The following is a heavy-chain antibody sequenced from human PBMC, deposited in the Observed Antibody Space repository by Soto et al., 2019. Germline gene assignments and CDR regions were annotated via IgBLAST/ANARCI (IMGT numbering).Heavy chain of an antibody. D-gene: IGHD3-22*01. CDR3: AGTLEAYYDSSGYHP. V-gene: IGHV4-31*02. Sequence: NPSETLSLTCTVSGGSISSGGYYWSWIRQHPGKGLEWIGYIYYSGSTYYNPSLKSRVTISVDTSKNQFSLKLSPVTAADTAVYYCAGTLEAYYDSSGYHPWGQGTLVTVSS. CDR2: IYYSGST. J-gene: IGHJ5*02. CDR1: GGSISSGGYY.